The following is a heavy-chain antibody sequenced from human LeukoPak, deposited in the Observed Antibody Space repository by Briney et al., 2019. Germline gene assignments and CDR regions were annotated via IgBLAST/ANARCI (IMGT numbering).Heavy chain of an antibody. CDR1: GYTLTELS. Sequence: ASVKVSCKVSGYTLTELSMHWVRQAPGKGLEWMGGFDPEDGETIYAQKFQGRVTMTEDISTDTAYMELSSLRSEDTAVYYCATVSGSYSRFDYWGQGTLVTVSS. D-gene: IGHD1-26*01. V-gene: IGHV1-24*01. J-gene: IGHJ4*02. CDR3: ATVSGSYSRFDY. CDR2: FDPEDGET.